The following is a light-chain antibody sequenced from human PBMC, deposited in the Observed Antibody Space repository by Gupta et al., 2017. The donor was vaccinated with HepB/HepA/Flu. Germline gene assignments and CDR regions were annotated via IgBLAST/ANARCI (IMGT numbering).Light chain of an antibody. V-gene: IGLV1-40*01. CDR3: QSYDSRLSAWV. CDR2: GNS. Sequence: QSVLTQPPSVSGAPGQMVTISCTGSSSNIGAGYDVPWYQQLPETAHKLLIYGNSNRPSGVPDRFSGSKSGTSASLDITGLQAEDEADYYCQSYDSRLSAWVFGGGTKLTVL. CDR1: SSNIGAGYD. J-gene: IGLJ3*02.